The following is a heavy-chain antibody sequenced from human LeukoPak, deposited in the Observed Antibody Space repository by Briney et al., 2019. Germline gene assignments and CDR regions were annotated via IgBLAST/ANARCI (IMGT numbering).Heavy chain of an antibody. CDR2: IVNDVITT. CDR1: AFTFRIHC. V-gene: IGHV3-74*01. Sequence: LAGPSLTLSYAASAFTFRIHCMHCVRQAPGEGWEWVSYIVNDVITTNYTESVRGRFTTSRDNDKNTICRQMDSLRSEDTAMNYCTRDHRLHCLLGGQGTLVTVSS. D-gene: IGHD2-15*01. CDR3: TRDHRLHCLL. J-gene: IGHJ4*02.